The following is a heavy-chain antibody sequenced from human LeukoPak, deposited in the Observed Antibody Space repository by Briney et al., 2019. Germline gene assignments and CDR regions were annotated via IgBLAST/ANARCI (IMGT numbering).Heavy chain of an antibody. D-gene: IGHD3-22*01. CDR3: ARAGDSSGYYPYGVFDI. CDR2: IYNGGST. Sequence: GGSLRLSCAASGFTVSSNYMSWVRQAPGKGLEWVSVIYNGGSTYYPDSVKGRFTISRDNSKNTLYLQMNSLRAEDTAVYYCARAGDSSGYYPYGVFDIWGQGTMVTVSS. V-gene: IGHV3-53*01. J-gene: IGHJ3*02. CDR1: GFTVSSNY.